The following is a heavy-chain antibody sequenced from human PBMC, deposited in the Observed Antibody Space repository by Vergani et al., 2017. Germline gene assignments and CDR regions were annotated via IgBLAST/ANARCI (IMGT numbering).Heavy chain of an antibody. Sequence: EVQLVETGGGLVQPGRSLRLSCTASGFTFGDYAMSWVRQAPGKGLEWVGFIRSKAYGGTTEYAASVKGRFTISRDDSKSIAYLQMNSLKTEDTAGYYCTRDSYSSSWYKSLFDYWGQGTLVTVSS. CDR3: TRDSYSSSWYKSLFDY. D-gene: IGHD6-13*01. V-gene: IGHV3-49*04. CDR1: GFTFGDYA. CDR2: IRSKAYGGTT. J-gene: IGHJ4*02.